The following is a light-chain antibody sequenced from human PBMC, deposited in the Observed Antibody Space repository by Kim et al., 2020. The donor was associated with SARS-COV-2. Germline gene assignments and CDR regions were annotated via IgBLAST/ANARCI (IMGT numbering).Light chain of an antibody. J-gene: IGLJ3*02. CDR1: SSDVGGYNY. Sequence: QSVTISCTGTSSDVGGYNYVSWCHQHPGKAPKLMIYDVSKRPSGVPDRFSGSKSGNTASLTISGLQAEDEADYYCCSYAGSYTSWVFGGGTQLTVL. CDR3: CSYAGSYTSWV. CDR2: DVS. V-gene: IGLV2-11*01.